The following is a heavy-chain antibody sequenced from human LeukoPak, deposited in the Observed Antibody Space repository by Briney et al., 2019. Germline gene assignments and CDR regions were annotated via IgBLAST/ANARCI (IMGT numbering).Heavy chain of an antibody. CDR3: ARDRAAIFDY. J-gene: IGHJ4*02. CDR2: INPGSGST. Sequence: ASVKVSCKASGYTFTDYYMHWVRQPPGQGLEWMGIINPGSGSTSYAQKLQGRVTMTTDTSTSIAYMELRSLRSDDTAMYYCARDRAAIFDYWGQGTLVTVSS. CDR1: GYTFTDYY. D-gene: IGHD5-18*01. V-gene: IGHV1-46*01.